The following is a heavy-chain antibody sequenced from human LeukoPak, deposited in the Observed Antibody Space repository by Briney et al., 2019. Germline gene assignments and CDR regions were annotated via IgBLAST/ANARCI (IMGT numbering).Heavy chain of an antibody. Sequence: GGSLRLSCAASGFSFSPYWMSWVRQGPGKGLDWVARINPDGSGTSYVDPVQGRFTISRDNAQNSLYLQMNSLSAEDTAVYYCARLFGGVTTFDYWGQGTLVTVSS. V-gene: IGHV3-7*01. CDR3: ARLFGGVTTFDY. J-gene: IGHJ4*02. CDR2: INPDGSGT. CDR1: GFSFSPYW. D-gene: IGHD4-17*01.